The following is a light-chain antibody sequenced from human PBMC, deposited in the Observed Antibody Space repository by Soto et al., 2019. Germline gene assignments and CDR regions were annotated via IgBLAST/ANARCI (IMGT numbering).Light chain of an antibody. CDR1: ESVDIY. CDR2: DGS. CDR3: QQRRNWPPLT. J-gene: IGKJ4*01. V-gene: IGKV3-11*01. Sequence: ETVLTQSPATLSLSPGERATLSCRASESVDIYLAWYQQKPGQAPRLLIYDGSNRATGIPARFSGSGSGTDFTLTISRLEPEDFVVYYCQQRRNWPPLTFGGGTRVEIK.